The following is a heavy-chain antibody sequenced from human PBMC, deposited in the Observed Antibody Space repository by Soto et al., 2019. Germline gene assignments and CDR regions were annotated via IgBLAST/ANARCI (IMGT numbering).Heavy chain of an antibody. CDR3: ARARELWLVKAIYYYGMDV. V-gene: IGHV1-69*01. D-gene: IGHD5-18*01. CDR2: IIPIFGTA. Sequence: QVQLVQSGAEVKKPGSSVKVSCKASGGTFSSYAISWVRQAPGQGLEWMGGIIPIFGTANYAQKFQGRVTITADESTSTAYMELSSLRSEDTAVYYCARARELWLVKAIYYYGMDVWGQGTTVTVSS. J-gene: IGHJ6*02. CDR1: GGTFSSYA.